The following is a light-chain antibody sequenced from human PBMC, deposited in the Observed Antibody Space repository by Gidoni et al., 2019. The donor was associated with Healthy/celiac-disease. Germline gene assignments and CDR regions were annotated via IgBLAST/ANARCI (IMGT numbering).Light chain of an antibody. V-gene: IGKV3-20*01. CDR1: QSVSSSY. CDR2: GAS. CDR3: QQYGSSPDT. Sequence: EIVLTQSPGTLSLSPGDRATLSCRASQSVSSSYLAWYQQKPGQAPRLLIYGASSRATCIPDRFSGSGSGTDFTLTITRLEPEDFAVYYCQQYGSSPDTFGQGTKLEIK. J-gene: IGKJ2*01.